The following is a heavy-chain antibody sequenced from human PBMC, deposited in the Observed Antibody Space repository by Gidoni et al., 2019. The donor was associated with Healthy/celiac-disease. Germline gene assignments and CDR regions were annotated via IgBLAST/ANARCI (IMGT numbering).Heavy chain of an antibody. Sequence: QVQLVESGGGVVQPGGSPRLAGAASGFTFSSYAMHGVRQAPGKGLEWVAVISYDGSNKYYADSVKGRFTISRDNSKNTLYLQMNSLRAEDTAVYYCARRGVHSEVAANRAFDIWGQGTMVTVSS. CDR1: GFTFSSYA. CDR3: ARRGVHSEVAANRAFDI. CDR2: ISYDGSNK. D-gene: IGHD6-19*01. J-gene: IGHJ3*02. V-gene: IGHV3-30-3*01.